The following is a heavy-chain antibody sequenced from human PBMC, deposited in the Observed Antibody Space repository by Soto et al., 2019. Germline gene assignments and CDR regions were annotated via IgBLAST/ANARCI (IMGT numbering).Heavy chain of an antibody. V-gene: IGHV3-30*18. CDR1: GFTFSSYG. CDR3: AKDRGGYTGYDYRNFAMDV. Sequence: ESGGGVVQPGRSLRLSCVVSGFTFSSYGMHWVRQAPGKGLEWVAVMSSDGSNKYYADSVKGRFTISRDNSRNTLYLHMNSLRAEDSAVYYCAKDRGGYTGYDYRNFAMDVWGQGTTVAVSS. D-gene: IGHD5-12*01. CDR2: MSSDGSNK. J-gene: IGHJ6*02.